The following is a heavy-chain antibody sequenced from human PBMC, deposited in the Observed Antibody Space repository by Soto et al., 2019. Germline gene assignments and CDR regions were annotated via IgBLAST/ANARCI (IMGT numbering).Heavy chain of an antibody. CDR1: GGSFSGYY. Sequence: SETLSLTCAVYGGSFSGYYWSWIRQPPGKGLEWIGEINHSGSTNYNPSLKSRVTISVDTSKNQFSLKLSSVTAADTAVYYCARRSVDCSGGSCYSRIDYWGQGTLVTVSS. CDR2: INHSGST. CDR3: ARRSVDCSGGSCYSRIDY. V-gene: IGHV4-34*01. D-gene: IGHD2-15*01. J-gene: IGHJ4*02.